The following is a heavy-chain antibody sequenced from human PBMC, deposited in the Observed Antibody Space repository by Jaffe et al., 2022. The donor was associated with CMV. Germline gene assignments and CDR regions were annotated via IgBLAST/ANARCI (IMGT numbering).Heavy chain of an antibody. CDR2: ISAYNGNT. V-gene: IGHV1-18*01. CDR3: ARDWYPWGSSTSQNWFDP. CDR1: GYTFTSYG. J-gene: IGHJ5*02. D-gene: IGHD2-2*01. Sequence: QVQLVQSGAEVKKPGASVKVSCKASGYTFTSYGISWVRQAPGQGLEWMGWISAYNGNTNYAQKLQGRVTMTTDTSTSTAYMELRSLRSDDTAVYYCARDWYPWGSSTSQNWFDPWGQGTLVTVSS.